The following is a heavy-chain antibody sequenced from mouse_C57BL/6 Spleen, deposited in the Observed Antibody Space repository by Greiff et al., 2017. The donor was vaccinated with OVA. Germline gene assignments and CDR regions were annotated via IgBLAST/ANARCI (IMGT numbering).Heavy chain of an antibody. CDR3: ARGGTYYSNPGYFDV. CDR2: IDPSDSYT. Sequence: QVQLQQPGAELVMPGASVKLSCKASGYTFTSYWMHCVKQRPGQGLEWIGEIDPSDSYTNYNQKFKGKSTLTVDKSSSTAYMQLSSLTSEDSAVYYCARGGTYYSNPGYFDVWGTGTTVTVSS. J-gene: IGHJ1*03. V-gene: IGHV1-69*01. D-gene: IGHD2-5*01. CDR1: GYTFTSYW.